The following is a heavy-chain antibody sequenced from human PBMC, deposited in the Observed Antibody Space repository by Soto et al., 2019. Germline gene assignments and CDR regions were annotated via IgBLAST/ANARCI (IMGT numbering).Heavy chain of an antibody. CDR2: IRSKAYGGTT. J-gene: IGHJ4*02. V-gene: IGHV3-49*04. CDR1: GFTFGDYA. Sequence: PGGSLRLSCTASGFTFGDYAMSWVRQAPGKGLEWVGFIRSKAYGGTTEYAASVKGRFTISRDDSKSIAYLQMNSLKTEDTAVYYCTSYDSSDNYFDYWGQGTLVTVSS. D-gene: IGHD3-22*01. CDR3: TSYDSSDNYFDY.